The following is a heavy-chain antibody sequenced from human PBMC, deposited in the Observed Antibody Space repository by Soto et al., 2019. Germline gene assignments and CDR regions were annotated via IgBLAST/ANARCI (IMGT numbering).Heavy chain of an antibody. D-gene: IGHD3-22*01. CDR2: SYPGASDT. Sequence: GESLKISCKGSGYNFISNCIGCVRQMPGKGLERMGMSYPGASDTRYSPSFQGQVTISAGKSLSTAYLQWSSLKASDSAMYFCARHDSSGFAYFWAQGTLVTAPQ. V-gene: IGHV5-51*01. J-gene: IGHJ4*02. CDR1: GYNFISNC. CDR3: ARHDSSGFAYF.